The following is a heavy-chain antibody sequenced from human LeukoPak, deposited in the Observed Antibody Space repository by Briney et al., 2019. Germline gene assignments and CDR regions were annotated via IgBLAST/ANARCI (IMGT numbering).Heavy chain of an antibody. J-gene: IGHJ3*02. V-gene: IGHV3-20*04. CDR2: ISWNGDTT. CDR1: GFSFDDSA. Sequence: GGSLRLSCAASGFSFDDSAMIWVRQAPGKGLDWVSGISWNGDTTGYVDSVKGRSFISRDNAKNSLFLQMNSLRAEDTALYFCASSRSGSYLNAFDIWGQGTMVTVSS. D-gene: IGHD1-26*01. CDR3: ASSRSGSYLNAFDI.